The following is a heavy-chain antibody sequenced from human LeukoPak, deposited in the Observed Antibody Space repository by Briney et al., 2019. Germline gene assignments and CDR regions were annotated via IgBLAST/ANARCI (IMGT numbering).Heavy chain of an antibody. J-gene: IGHJ4*02. CDR3: AREHIAAAGPHFDH. CDR2: ISYDGSNK. Sequence: GGSLRLSCAASGFTFSSYAMHWVRQAPGKGLEWVAVISYDGSNKYYADSVKGRFTISRDNSKNTLYLQMNSLRAEDTAVYYCAREHIAAAGPHFDHWGQGTLVTVSS. CDR1: GFTFSSYA. V-gene: IGHV3-30*04. D-gene: IGHD6-13*01.